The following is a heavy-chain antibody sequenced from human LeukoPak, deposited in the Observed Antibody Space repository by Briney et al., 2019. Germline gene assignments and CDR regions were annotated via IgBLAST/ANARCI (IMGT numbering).Heavy chain of an antibody. CDR1: GFTFSNFG. V-gene: IGHV3-33*01. CDR2: IWYDGSNK. CDR3: GRSWYCGGGRFYSGY. Sequence: PGRSLRLSCAASGFTFSNFGMHWVRQAPGKGLEWVAGIWYDGSNKDYADSVKGRFTISRDNSKKTLYLQMNSLRAEDTAMYYCGRSWYCGGGRFYSGYWAQGTLVTVSS. J-gene: IGHJ4*02. D-gene: IGHD2-15*01.